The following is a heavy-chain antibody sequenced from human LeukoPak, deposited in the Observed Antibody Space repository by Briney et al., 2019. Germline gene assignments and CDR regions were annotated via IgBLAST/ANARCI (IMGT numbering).Heavy chain of an antibody. CDR2: MSPNSGDT. D-gene: IGHD7-27*01. CDR1: GYTFTSYD. Sequence: ASVKVSCKATGYTFTSYDFNWVRQATGQRPEWMGWMSPNSGDTGYAQKFQDRVTMTRNTSISTAYMELSSLRSDDTAVYYCARGPPNWGYDYWGPGTLVTVSS. V-gene: IGHV1-8*01. J-gene: IGHJ4*02. CDR3: ARGPPNWGYDY.